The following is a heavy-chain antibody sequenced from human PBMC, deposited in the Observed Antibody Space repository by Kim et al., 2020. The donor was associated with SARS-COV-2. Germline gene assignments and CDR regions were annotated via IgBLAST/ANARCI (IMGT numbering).Heavy chain of an antibody. Sequence: GESLKISCKGSGYSFTSYWIGWVRQMPGKGLEWMGIIYPGDSDTRYSPSFQGQVIISADKSISTAYLQWSSLKASDTAMYYCARLDYDILTGYLYYFDYWGQGTLVTVSS. J-gene: IGHJ4*02. V-gene: IGHV5-51*01. CDR3: ARLDYDILTGYLYYFDY. D-gene: IGHD3-9*01. CDR2: IYPGDSDT. CDR1: GYSFTSYW.